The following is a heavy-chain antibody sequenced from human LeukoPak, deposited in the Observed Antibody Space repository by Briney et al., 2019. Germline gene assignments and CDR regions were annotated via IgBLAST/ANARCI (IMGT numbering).Heavy chain of an antibody. Sequence: SVKVSCKASTPTFTSYATSWVRHPPGHGLEWMGWIIPIFGTANYAQKFQGRVTITTDESTSTAYMELSSLRSEDTAVYYCARDGRVSNDAFDIWGQGTMVTVSS. D-gene: IGHD6-13*01. V-gene: IGHV1-69*05. CDR2: IIPIFGTA. J-gene: IGHJ3*02. CDR3: ARDGRVSNDAFDI. CDR1: TPTFTSYA.